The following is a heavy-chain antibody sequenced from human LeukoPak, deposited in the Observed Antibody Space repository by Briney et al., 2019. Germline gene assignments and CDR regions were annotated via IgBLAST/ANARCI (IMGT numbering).Heavy chain of an antibody. CDR3: ARSDCSSTSYYEYFQH. V-gene: IGHV5-51*01. D-gene: IGHD2-2*01. CDR2: IYPGDSDT. Sequence: GESLQISCKGSGYSFTSYWIGWVRQMPGKGLEWMGIIYPGDSDTRYSPSFQGQVTISADKSISTAYLQWSSLKASDTAMYYCARSDCSSTSYYEYFQHWGQGTLVTVSS. J-gene: IGHJ1*01. CDR1: GYSFTSYW.